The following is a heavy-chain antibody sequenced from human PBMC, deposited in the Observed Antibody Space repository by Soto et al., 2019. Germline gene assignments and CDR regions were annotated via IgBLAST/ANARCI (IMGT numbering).Heavy chain of an antibody. CDR2: INHSGST. V-gene: IGHV4-34*01. D-gene: IGHD1-7*01. J-gene: IGHJ4*02. CDR3: ARETRNWNYVRGDY. CDR1: GGSFSGYY. Sequence: PSETLSLTCAVYGGSFSGYYWSWIRQPPGKGLEWIGEINHSGSTNYNPSLKSRVTISVDTSKNQFSLKLSSVTAADTAVYYCARETRNWNYVRGDYWGQGTLVTVSS.